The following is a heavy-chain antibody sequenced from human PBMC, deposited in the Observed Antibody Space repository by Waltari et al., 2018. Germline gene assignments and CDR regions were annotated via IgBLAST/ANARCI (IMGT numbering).Heavy chain of an antibody. Sequence: QVQLEESGPGLVKPSQTLSLTCTVSGGSISIGSYYWAWIRQPAGKGLEWIGRIYTGGITNSHPSLMSLVTISVDTSKTQFSLNVNSVTAADTAVYYCARAATSHDYYMDVWGKGATVTVSS. CDR2: IYTGGIT. J-gene: IGHJ6*03. D-gene: IGHD6-25*01. CDR1: GGSISIGSYY. CDR3: ARAATSHDYYMDV. V-gene: IGHV4-61*02.